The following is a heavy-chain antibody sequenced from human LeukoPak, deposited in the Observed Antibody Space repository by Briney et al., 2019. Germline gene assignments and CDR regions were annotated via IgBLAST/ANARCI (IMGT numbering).Heavy chain of an antibody. CDR3: ARVGMVRGVSYDY. Sequence: GGSLRLSCAASGFTFSSYEMNWVRQAPGKGLEWVSYISSSGSTIYYADSVKGRFTISRDNAKNSLYLQMNSLRAEDTAVYYCARVGMVRGVSYDYWGQGTLVTVSS. D-gene: IGHD3-10*01. CDR1: GFTFSSYE. V-gene: IGHV3-48*03. CDR2: ISSSGSTI. J-gene: IGHJ4*02.